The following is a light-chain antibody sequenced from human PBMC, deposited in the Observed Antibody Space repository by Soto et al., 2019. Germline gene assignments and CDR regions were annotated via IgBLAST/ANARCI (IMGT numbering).Light chain of an antibody. CDR2: RAS. CDR3: QQYNNWPPIT. Sequence: EILLTQSPATLSVSPGEGATLSCRASQSVGSLLAWYQQKPGQAPRLLIYRASSRATGISGSFSGSGSGTEFTLTISSLQSEDFAVYYCQQYNNWPPITFGQGTLLEIK. CDR1: QSVGSL. V-gene: IGKV3-15*01. J-gene: IGKJ5*01.